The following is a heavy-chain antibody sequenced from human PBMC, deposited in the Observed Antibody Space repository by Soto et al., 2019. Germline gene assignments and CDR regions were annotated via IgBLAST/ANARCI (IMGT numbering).Heavy chain of an antibody. CDR1: GGSISSSSYY. CDR2: IYYSGST. Sequence: QLQLQESGPGLVKPSETLSLTCTVSGGSISSSSYYWGWIRQPPGKGLEWIGSIYYSGSTYYNPSRKSRVTISVGTSKNQFSLKLSSVTAADTAVYYCARRGGYCSGGSCYQYYYYYMDVWGKGTTVTVSS. J-gene: IGHJ6*03. D-gene: IGHD2-15*01. CDR3: ARRGGYCSGGSCYQYYYYYMDV. V-gene: IGHV4-39*01.